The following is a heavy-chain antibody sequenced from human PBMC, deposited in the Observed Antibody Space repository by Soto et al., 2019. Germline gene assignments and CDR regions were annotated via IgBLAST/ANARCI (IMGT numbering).Heavy chain of an antibody. CDR1: GFTFSSYG. Sequence: GGSLRLSCAASGFTFSSYGMHWVRQAPGKGLEWVAVISYDGSNKYYADSVKGRFTISRDNSKNTLYLQMNSLRAEDTAVYYCAKDLVVPAAIGAFDIWGQGTMVTVSS. J-gene: IGHJ3*02. CDR2: ISYDGSNK. V-gene: IGHV3-30*18. D-gene: IGHD2-2*01. CDR3: AKDLVVPAAIGAFDI.